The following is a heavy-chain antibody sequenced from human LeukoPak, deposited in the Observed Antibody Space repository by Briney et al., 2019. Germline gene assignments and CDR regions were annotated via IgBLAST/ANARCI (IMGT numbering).Heavy chain of an antibody. J-gene: IGHJ4*02. CDR1: GFTFSSYS. Sequence: RGGSLSLFCAASGFTFSSYSMHWVRQARGKGLEWVSYISSSSSNIFYGDSVKGRFTISRDNAKNSLYLQKYSLRDEDTAVYYCAREAILEGYCSSTSCYYFDYWGQGTLVTVSS. D-gene: IGHD2-2*01. CDR3: AREAILEGYCSSTSCYYFDY. CDR2: ISSSSSNI. V-gene: IGHV3-48*02.